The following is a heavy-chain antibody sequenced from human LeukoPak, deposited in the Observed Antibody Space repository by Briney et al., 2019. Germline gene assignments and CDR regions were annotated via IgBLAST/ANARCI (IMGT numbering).Heavy chain of an antibody. V-gene: IGHV3-7*01. Sequence: GGSLRLSCAASGFSFSDYWMSWVRQAPGKGLEWVANINHDGSEKHYVDSVKGRFTISRDNAKNSLSLQMTSLRDIDTALYYCGRRGSLSDYWGQGSLVSVSS. CDR2: INHDGSEK. CDR1: GFSFSDYW. J-gene: IGHJ4*02. D-gene: IGHD3-10*01. CDR3: GRRGSLSDY.